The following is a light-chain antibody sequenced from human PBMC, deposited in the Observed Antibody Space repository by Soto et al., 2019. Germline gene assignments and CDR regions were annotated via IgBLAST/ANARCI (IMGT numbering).Light chain of an antibody. CDR2: EVS. CDR3: SSHAGSTFYV. CDR1: RSDVGAYNF. J-gene: IGLJ1*01. V-gene: IGLV2-8*01. Sequence: QSVLTQPPSASGSPGQSVTISCAGTRSDVGAYNFVSWYQQHPGKAPKLMIYEVSKRPSGVPDRFSASKSGNTASLTVSGLQAEDEADYYCSSHAGSTFYVFGTGTKLTVL.